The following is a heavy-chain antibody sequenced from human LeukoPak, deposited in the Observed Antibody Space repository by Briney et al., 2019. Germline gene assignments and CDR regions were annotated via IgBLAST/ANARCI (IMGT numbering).Heavy chain of an antibody. CDR2: ISSSSSTI. Sequence: SGGSLRLSCAASGFTFSSYSMNWVRQAPGKGLEWVSYISSSSSTIYYADSVKGRFTISRDNAKNTLYLQMNSLRAEDTALYYCAKTGGSDFYYFDYWGQGTLVTVSS. CDR3: AKTGGSDFYYFDY. D-gene: IGHD2-21*02. CDR1: GFTFSSYS. J-gene: IGHJ4*02. V-gene: IGHV3-48*04.